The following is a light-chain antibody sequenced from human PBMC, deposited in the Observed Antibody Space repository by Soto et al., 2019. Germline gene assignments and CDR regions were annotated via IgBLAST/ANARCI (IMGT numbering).Light chain of an antibody. J-gene: IGKJ1*01. CDR1: QSVSSSY. CDR2: GAS. Sequence: EIVLTQSPGTLSLSPGERATLSCRASQSVSSSYLAWYQQKPGKAPRLLIYGASSKATGIPDRFRGNGSGTDFTLTISRLEPEDFAVYYCQQYGSSPRTFGQGTKGDIK. V-gene: IGKV3-20*01. CDR3: QQYGSSPRT.